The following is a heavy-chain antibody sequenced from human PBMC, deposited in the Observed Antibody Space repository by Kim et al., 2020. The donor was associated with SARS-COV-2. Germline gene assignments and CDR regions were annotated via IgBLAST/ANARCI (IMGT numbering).Heavy chain of an antibody. CDR1: GFTFSSYA. J-gene: IGHJ5*02. D-gene: IGHD5-12*01. CDR3: VKDRSGGGYPLLLFDP. V-gene: IGHV3-64D*06. Sequence: GGSLRLSCSASGFTFSSYAMHWVRQAPGKGLEYVSAISSNGGSTYYADSVKGRFTISRDNSKNTLYLQMSSLRAEDTAVYYCVKDRSGGGYPLLLFDPWGQGTLVTVSS. CDR2: ISSNGGST.